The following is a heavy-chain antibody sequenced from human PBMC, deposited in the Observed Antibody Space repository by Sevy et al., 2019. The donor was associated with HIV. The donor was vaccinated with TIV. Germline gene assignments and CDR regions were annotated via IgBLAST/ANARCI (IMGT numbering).Heavy chain of an antibody. V-gene: IGHV1-2*02. J-gene: IGHJ6*02. CDR2: INSDSGVT. Sequence: ASVKVSCKASGYIFTDYYIHWVRQAPGQGLEWMAWINSDSGVTNDAQRFQGEVTVTRDTSLSTAYLELSRLKSNDTAIYYCARLTTQPTSDLYGMDVWGQGTRVTVSS. CDR3: ARLTTQPTSDLYGMDV. CDR1: GYIFTDYY. D-gene: IGHD4-4*01.